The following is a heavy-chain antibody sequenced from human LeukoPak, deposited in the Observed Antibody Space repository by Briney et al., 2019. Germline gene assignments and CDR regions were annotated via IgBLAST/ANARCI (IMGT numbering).Heavy chain of an antibody. CDR3: ARGDLYSSSWYN. CDR2: SYYSGST. V-gene: IGHV4-30-4*08. J-gene: IGHJ4*02. Sequence: SETLSLTCTVSGGSISSGDNYWSWIRQPPGKGLEWIGYSYYSGSTYYNPSLKSRVTISVETSKNQFSLKLSSVTAADTAVYYCARGDLYSSSWYNWGQGTLVTVSS. CDR1: GGSISSGDNY. D-gene: IGHD6-13*01.